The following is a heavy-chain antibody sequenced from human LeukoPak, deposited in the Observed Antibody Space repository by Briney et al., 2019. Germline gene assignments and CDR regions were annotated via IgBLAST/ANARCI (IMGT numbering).Heavy chain of an antibody. D-gene: IGHD5-18*01. CDR2: ISGSGGST. Sequence: PGGSLRLSCAASGFTFSSYAMSWVRQAPGKGLEWVSAISGSGGSTYYADSVKGRFTISRDNSKNTLYLQMNSLRAEDAAVYYCAKDSWLIQLWLEYWGQGTLVTVSS. CDR3: AKDSWLIQLWLEY. CDR1: GFTFSSYA. V-gene: IGHV3-23*01. J-gene: IGHJ4*02.